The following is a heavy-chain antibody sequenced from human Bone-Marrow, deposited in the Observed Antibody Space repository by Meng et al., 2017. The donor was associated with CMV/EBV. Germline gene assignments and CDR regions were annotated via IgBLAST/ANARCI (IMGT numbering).Heavy chain of an antibody. CDR3: AADPYYDFWSGSGPPLH. J-gene: IGHJ4*02. D-gene: IGHD3-3*01. Sequence: LSLTCAASGFNFSSYSMNWVRQAPGKGLEWVSSISSSSSYIYYADSVKGRFTISRDNAKNSLYLQMNSLRAEDTAVYYCAADPYYDFWSGSGPPLHWGQGTLVTVSS. CDR1: GFNFSSYS. V-gene: IGHV3-21*01. CDR2: ISSSSSYI.